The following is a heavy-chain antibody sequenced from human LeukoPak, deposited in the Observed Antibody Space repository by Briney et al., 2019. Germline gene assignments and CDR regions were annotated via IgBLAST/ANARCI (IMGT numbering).Heavy chain of an antibody. V-gene: IGHV3-23*01. Sequence: PGGSLRLSCAASGFTFSRYAMSWVRQAPGKGLEWVWDISNSGESTYYANSVEGRFTISRDNSKNTLYLEINSLRAEDTAVYYCAKKSRDGYNPFDYVGQGTLVTVSS. CDR2: ISNSGEST. CDR1: GFTFSRYA. D-gene: IGHD5-24*01. J-gene: IGHJ4*02. CDR3: AKKSRDGYNPFDY.